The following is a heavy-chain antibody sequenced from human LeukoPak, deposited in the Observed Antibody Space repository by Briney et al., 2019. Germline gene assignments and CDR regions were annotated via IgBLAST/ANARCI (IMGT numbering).Heavy chain of an antibody. D-gene: IGHD3-22*01. V-gene: IGHV3-23*01. Sequence: GGSLRLSCAASGFTFSSYAMSWVRQAPGKGLEWVSAISGSGGSTYYADSVKGRFTISRDNSKNTLYLQMNSLRAEDTAVYYCAKDLVEGDSGGYYYNAFDIWGQGTMVTVSS. CDR3: AKDLVEGDSGGYYYNAFDI. CDR1: GFTFSSYA. J-gene: IGHJ3*02. CDR2: ISGSGGST.